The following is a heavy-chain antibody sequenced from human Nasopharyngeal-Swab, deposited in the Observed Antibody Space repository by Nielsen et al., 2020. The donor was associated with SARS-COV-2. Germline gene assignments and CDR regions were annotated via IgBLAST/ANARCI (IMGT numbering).Heavy chain of an antibody. CDR3: ARDKDYVYIVATILRPIYYYYGMDV. D-gene: IGHD5-12*01. V-gene: IGHV3-30-3*01. CDR2: ISYDGSNK. J-gene: IGHJ6*02. Sequence: GRQAQGKGLEWVAGISYDGSNKYYADSVKGRFTISRDNSKNTLYLQMNSLRAEDTAVYYCARDKDYVYIVATILRPIYYYYGMDVWGQGTTVTVSS.